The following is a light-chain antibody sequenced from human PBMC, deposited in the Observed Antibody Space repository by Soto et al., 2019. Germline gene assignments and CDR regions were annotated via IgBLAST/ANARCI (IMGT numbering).Light chain of an antibody. Sequence: EIVLTQSPGSLSLSPGERATLSCRASQSVDSSFFSWYQQKPGQAPRLLIYGASNRATGIPDRFSGRGSGTDFTLTITGLEPEDFAVYYWQQYFSSVTFGQGTKVEIK. CDR1: QSVDSSF. V-gene: IGKV3-20*01. CDR2: GAS. CDR3: QQYFSSVT. J-gene: IGKJ1*01.